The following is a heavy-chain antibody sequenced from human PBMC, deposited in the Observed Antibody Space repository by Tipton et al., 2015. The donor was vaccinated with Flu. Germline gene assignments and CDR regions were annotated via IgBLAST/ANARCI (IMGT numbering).Heavy chain of an antibody. Sequence: SGFTFSSYGMHWVRQAPGKGLEWVAVIWYDGSNKYYADSVKGRFTISRDNSKNTLYLQMNSLRAEDTAVYYCARDIVRRPGVVISYYSYYGMDVWGQGTTVTVSS. V-gene: IGHV3-33*01. CDR2: IWYDGSNK. D-gene: IGHD3-3*01. CDR1: GFTFSSYG. J-gene: IGHJ6*02. CDR3: ARDIVRRPGVVISYYSYYGMDV.